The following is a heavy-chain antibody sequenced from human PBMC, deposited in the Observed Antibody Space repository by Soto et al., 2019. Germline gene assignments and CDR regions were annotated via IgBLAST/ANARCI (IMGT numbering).Heavy chain of an antibody. Sequence: PGGSLRLSCAASGFTFGNYWMHWVRQAPGKGLMWVSRINTDGSRTTYADSVKGRFAISRDNAKNTVYLQTNSLRAEDTAVYYCARVKSGSYDWFDPWGQGTLVTVSS. D-gene: IGHD3-10*01. CDR3: ARVKSGSYDWFDP. V-gene: IGHV3-74*01. J-gene: IGHJ5*02. CDR1: GFTFGNYW. CDR2: INTDGSRT.